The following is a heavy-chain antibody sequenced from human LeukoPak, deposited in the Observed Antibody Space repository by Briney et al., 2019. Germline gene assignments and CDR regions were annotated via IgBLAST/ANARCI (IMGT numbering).Heavy chain of an antibody. J-gene: IGHJ6*02. Sequence: GGSLRLSCAASGFTFSDYYMSWIRQAPGKGLEWVSYISSSGSTIYYADSVKGRFTISRDNAKNSLYLQMNSLRAEDTAVYYCAREAHYGSGRVYYGMDVWGQGTTVTVSS. CDR3: AREAHYGSGRVYYGMDV. D-gene: IGHD3-10*01. CDR2: ISSSGSTI. V-gene: IGHV3-11*01. CDR1: GFTFSDYY.